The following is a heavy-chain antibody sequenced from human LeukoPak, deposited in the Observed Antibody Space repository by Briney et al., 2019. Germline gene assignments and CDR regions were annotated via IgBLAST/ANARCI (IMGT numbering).Heavy chain of an antibody. CDR3: ARKPRGAAAGFDC. J-gene: IGHJ4*02. Sequence: PSETLSLTCTVSGGSISTYYWSLIRQPPGKGLEWIGYIYYSGSTNYNPPLKSRVTISVDTSTNHFSLKLSSVTAADTAVYYCARKPRGAAAGFDCWGQGTLVTVSS. V-gene: IGHV4-59*01. D-gene: IGHD6-13*01. CDR1: GGSISTYY. CDR2: IYYSGST.